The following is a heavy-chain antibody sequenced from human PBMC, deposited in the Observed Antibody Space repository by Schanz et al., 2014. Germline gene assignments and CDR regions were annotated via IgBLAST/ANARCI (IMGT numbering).Heavy chain of an antibody. V-gene: IGHV3-33*01. J-gene: IGHJ3*02. Sequence: MQLLESGGGVVQPGRSLRLSCAASGFTFRSYGMHWVRQAPGKGLEWVALISYDGSSKNHADSVQGRFTISRDNSKNALYLQMDSLRAEDTAVYYCARGIITMVRGGDVGAFDTWGQGTMVTVSS. CDR2: ISYDGSSK. CDR3: ARGIITMVRGGDVGAFDT. CDR1: GFTFRSYG. D-gene: IGHD3-10*01.